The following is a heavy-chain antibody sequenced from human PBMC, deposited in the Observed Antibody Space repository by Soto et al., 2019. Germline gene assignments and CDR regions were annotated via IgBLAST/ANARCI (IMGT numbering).Heavy chain of an antibody. Sequence: QLHLVQSGAVVKKPGASVTVSCSASGYPVTAYYMHWVRQAPGRGLEWMGGINPATGAAKYTQTFQGRVTMTRDTSTSTGFMEVSGLASEYTAVFYWARGGGVGVSGSAAFDMWGQGTLVTVSS. CDR2: INPATGAA. D-gene: IGHD3-3*01. V-gene: IGHV1-2*02. J-gene: IGHJ3*02. CDR3: ARGGGVGVSGSAAFDM. CDR1: GYPVTAYY.